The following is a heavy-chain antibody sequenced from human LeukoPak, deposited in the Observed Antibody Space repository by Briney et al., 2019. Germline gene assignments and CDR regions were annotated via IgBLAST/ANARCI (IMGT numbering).Heavy chain of an antibody. V-gene: IGHV4-59*01. D-gene: IGHD6-6*01. CDR2: IYYSGNT. J-gene: IGHJ4*02. CDR1: GGSISSDF. CDR3: ARRVFGSSSFTFDY. Sequence: SETLSLTCTVSGGSISSDFWSWIRQPPGKGLEWIGYIYYSGNTNYNPSLKSRVTISVGTSKNQFSLKLSSVTAADTAVYYCARRVFGSSSFTFDYWGQGTLVTVSS.